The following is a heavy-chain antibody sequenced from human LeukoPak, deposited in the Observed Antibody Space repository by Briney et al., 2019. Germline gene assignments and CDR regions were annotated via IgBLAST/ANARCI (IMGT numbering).Heavy chain of an antibody. CDR1: GGSFSGYY. Sequence: SETLSLTCAVYGGSFSGYYWSWTRRPPGKGLEWIGEINHSGSTNYNPSLKSRVTISVDTSKNQFSLKLSSVTAADTAVYYCARGPDRITGTGIDPWGQGTLVTVSS. CDR2: INHSGST. CDR3: ARGPDRITGTGIDP. V-gene: IGHV4-34*01. J-gene: IGHJ5*02. D-gene: IGHD1-7*01.